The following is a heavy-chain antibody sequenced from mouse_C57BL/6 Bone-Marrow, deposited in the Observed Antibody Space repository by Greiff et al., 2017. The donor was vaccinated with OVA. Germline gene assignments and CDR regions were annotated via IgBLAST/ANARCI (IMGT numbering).Heavy chain of an antibody. D-gene: IGHD1-1*01. CDR2: IDPENGDT. CDR1: GFNIKDDY. J-gene: IGHJ3*01. Sequence: VQLKESGAELVRPGASVKLSCTASGFNIKDDYMHWVKQRPEPGLEWIGWIDPENGDTEYASKFQGKATISADTSSNTAYLQLSSLTSDDTAVYYCTYYAWFAYWGQGTLVTVSA. V-gene: IGHV14-4*01. CDR3: TYYAWFAY.